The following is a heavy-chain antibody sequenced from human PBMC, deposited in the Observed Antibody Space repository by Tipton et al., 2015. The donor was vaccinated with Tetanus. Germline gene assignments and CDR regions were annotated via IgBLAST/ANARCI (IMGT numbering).Heavy chain of an antibody. CDR1: GFTFSSYG. CDR3: ARAISSRWGKHDAFDI. J-gene: IGHJ3*02. Sequence: SLRLSCAASGFTFSSYGMHWVRQAPGKGLEWVAVISYDGSSEYYADSVKGRFTISRDNSKNTLFLQMSSLRPEDTALYYCARAISSRWGKHDAFDIWGQGTTVAVSS. V-gene: IGHV3-30*03. CDR2: ISYDGSSE. D-gene: IGHD3-16*01.